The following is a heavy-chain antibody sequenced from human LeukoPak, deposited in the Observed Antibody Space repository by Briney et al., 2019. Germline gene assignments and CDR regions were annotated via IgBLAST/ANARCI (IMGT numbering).Heavy chain of an antibody. Sequence: SETLSLTCAVYGGSFSGYYWSWIRQPPGKGLVWIGEINHSGSTNYNPSLKSRVTISVDTSKNQFSLKLSSVTAADTAVYYCAFRPQCYDILTGWMNWFDPWGQGTLVTVSS. CDR3: AFRPQCYDILTGWMNWFDP. CDR1: GGSFSGYY. V-gene: IGHV4-34*01. J-gene: IGHJ5*02. CDR2: INHSGST. D-gene: IGHD3-9*01.